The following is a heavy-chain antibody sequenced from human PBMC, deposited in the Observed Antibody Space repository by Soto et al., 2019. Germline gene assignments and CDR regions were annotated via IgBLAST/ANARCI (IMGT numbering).Heavy chain of an antibody. D-gene: IGHD3-22*01. Sequence: GGSLRLSCAASGFTFSSYAMHWVRQAPGKGLEWVAVISYDGSNKYYADSVKGRFTISRDNSKNTLYLQMNSLRAEDTAVYYCARVITMIVENGVPDAFDIWGQGTMVTVSS. CDR1: GFTFSSYA. J-gene: IGHJ3*02. V-gene: IGHV3-30-3*01. CDR3: ARVITMIVENGVPDAFDI. CDR2: ISYDGSNK.